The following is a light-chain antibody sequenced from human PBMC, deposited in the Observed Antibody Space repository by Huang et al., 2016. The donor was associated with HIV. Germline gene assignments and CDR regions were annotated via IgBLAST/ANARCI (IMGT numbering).Light chain of an antibody. Sequence: DIQVTQSPSSLSASVGDRVTITCQASTDISNYLNWYQKKPWKAPKLLIYDASNLETGFPSRFSGSGSGTEFTFTISSLQPEDFATYYCQQYDNLVLTFGGGTKVEIK. CDR3: QQYDNLVLT. V-gene: IGKV1-33*01. CDR2: DAS. J-gene: IGKJ4*01. CDR1: TDISNY.